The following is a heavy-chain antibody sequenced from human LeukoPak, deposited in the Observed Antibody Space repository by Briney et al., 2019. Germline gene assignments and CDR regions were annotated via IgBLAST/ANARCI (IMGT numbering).Heavy chain of an antibody. V-gene: IGHV4-59*01. Sequence: SETLSLTCTVSGGSISSYYWSWIRQPPGKGLEWIGYIYYSGSTNYNPSLKGRVTISVDTSKNQFSLKLSSVTAADTAVYYCAREEAMATTFDYWGQGTLVTVSS. D-gene: IGHD5-24*01. CDR2: IYYSGST. J-gene: IGHJ4*02. CDR3: AREEAMATTFDY. CDR1: GGSISSYY.